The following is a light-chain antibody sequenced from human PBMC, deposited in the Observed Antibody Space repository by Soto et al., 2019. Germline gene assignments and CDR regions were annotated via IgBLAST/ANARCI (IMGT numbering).Light chain of an antibody. CDR3: AAWDDSLNTYV. Sequence: QSVLTQPTSASGTPGQRVTISCSGSSFNIRTYNVNWYRQLPGTAPKLLIHNNNERPSGVPDRFSGSKSGTSASLAISGLQSEDEADYYCAAWDDSLNTYVFGIGTKVTVL. V-gene: IGLV1-44*01. CDR2: NNN. J-gene: IGLJ1*01. CDR1: SFNIRTYN.